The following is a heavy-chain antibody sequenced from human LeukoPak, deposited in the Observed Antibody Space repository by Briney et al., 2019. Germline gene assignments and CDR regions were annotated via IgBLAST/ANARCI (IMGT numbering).Heavy chain of an antibody. CDR3: ARDPIAVRGGYFDY. CDR2: INSDGSST. V-gene: IGHV3-74*01. D-gene: IGHD6-19*01. Sequence: GGSLRLSCAASGFTFSSYWMHWVRQAPGKGLVWVSRINSDGSSTSYADPVKGRFTISRDNSKNTLYLQMNSLRAEDTAVYYCARDPIAVRGGYFDYWGQGTLVTVSS. J-gene: IGHJ4*02. CDR1: GFTFSSYW.